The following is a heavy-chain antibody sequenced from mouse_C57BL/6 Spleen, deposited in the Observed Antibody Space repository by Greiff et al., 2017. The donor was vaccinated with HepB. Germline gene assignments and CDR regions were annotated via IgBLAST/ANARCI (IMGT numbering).Heavy chain of an antibody. D-gene: IGHD2-1*01. CDR2: IDPETGGT. V-gene: IGHV1-15*01. Sequence: VQLQESGAELVRPGASVTLSCKASGYTFTDYEMHWVKQTPVHGLEWIGAIDPETGGTAYNQKFKGKAILTADKSSSTAYMELRSLTSEESAVYYCTRPFYGNYDYAMDYWGQGTSVTVSS. CDR3: TRPFYGNYDYAMDY. J-gene: IGHJ4*01. CDR1: GYTFTDYE.